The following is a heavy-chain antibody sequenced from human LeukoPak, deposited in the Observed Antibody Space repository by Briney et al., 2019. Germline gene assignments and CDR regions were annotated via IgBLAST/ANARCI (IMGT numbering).Heavy chain of an antibody. CDR2: INPNSGGT. Sequence: ASVKVSCKASGYTFTGYYMHWVRQAPGQGLEWMGWINPNSGGTNYAQKFQGRVTMTRDTSISTAYMELSRLRSDDTAVYYCARAVLRFLEWSVSINYFDHWGQGTLVTVSS. CDR3: ARAVLRFLEWSVSINYFDH. CDR1: GYTFTGYY. J-gene: IGHJ4*02. D-gene: IGHD3-3*01. V-gene: IGHV1-2*02.